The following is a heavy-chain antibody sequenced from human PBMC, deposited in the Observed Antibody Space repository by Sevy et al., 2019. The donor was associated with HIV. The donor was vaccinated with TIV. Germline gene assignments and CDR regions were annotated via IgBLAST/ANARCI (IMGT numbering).Heavy chain of an antibody. Sequence: GESLKISCAASGFTFSSYAMSWVRQAPGKGLEWVSAISGSGGSTYYADSVKGRFTISRDNSKNTLYLQMNSLRAEDTAVYYCAKVAVTNYYYYYGMDVWGQGTTVTVSS. CDR1: GFTFSSYA. V-gene: IGHV3-23*01. D-gene: IGHD4-17*01. J-gene: IGHJ6*02. CDR2: ISGSGGST. CDR3: AKVAVTNYYYYYGMDV.